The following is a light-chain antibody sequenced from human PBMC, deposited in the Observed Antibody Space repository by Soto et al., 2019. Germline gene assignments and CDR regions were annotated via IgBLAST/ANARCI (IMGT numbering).Light chain of an antibody. CDR3: QQYDDWPRA. CDR2: WAS. CDR1: QSVLYSSNNKNY. J-gene: IGKJ2*01. V-gene: IGKV4-1*01. Sequence: DIVMTQSPDSLAVSLGERATINCKSSQSVLYSSNNKNYLAWYQQKAGQPPKLLISWASTRESGVPDRFSGSGSGTDFTLTISSLQAEDVAVYYCQQYDDWPRAFGQGTKLEIK.